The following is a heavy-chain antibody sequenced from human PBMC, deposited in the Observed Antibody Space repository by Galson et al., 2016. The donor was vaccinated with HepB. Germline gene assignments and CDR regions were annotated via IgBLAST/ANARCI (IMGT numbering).Heavy chain of an antibody. Sequence: PALVKPTQTLTLTCTFSGFSLSTSGVGVGWIRQPPGKALEWLALIHWNDDKRYSPSLKSRLTITKDTSKNQVVLTVTNMDPVDTATYFCAHRRSGYCNTVNCLYFDYWGQGTLATVSS. J-gene: IGHJ4*02. D-gene: IGHD2-15*01. CDR2: IHWNDDK. CDR3: AHRRSGYCNTVNCLYFDY. CDR1: GFSLSTSGVG. V-gene: IGHV2-5*01.